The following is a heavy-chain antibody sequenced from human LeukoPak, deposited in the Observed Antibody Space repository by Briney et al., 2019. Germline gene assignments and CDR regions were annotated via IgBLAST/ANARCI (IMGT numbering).Heavy chain of an antibody. V-gene: IGHV3-53*01. D-gene: IGHD3-10*01. J-gene: IGHJ3*02. CDR3: ARGWFGDAFDI. Sequence: GGSLRLSCTVSGFTVSSNSMSWVRQAPGKGLEWVSFIYSGVGPHYSDSVKGRFTISRDDSKNTLYLQMNSLRAEDTAVYYCARGWFGDAFDIWGQGTMVTVSS. CDR2: IYSGVGP. CDR1: GFTVSSNS.